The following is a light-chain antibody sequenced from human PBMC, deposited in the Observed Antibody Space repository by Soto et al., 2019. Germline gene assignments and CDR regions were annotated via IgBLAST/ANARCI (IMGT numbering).Light chain of an antibody. Sequence: DIQMTQSPSSLSASVGDRVTITCRASQSISSYLNWYQQKPGKAPKLLIYAASSLQSGVPSKFIGTGSGTDFTLTISSLQAEDFATYYCQQSNRYPITFGQGTRLEIK. V-gene: IGKV1-39*01. CDR1: QSISSY. CDR3: QQSNRYPIT. J-gene: IGKJ5*01. CDR2: AAS.